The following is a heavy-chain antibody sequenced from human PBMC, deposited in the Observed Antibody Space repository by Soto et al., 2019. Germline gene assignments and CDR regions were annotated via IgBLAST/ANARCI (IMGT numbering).Heavy chain of an antibody. Sequence: GVSLRLSFAASGFTFSSYSMSWVRQAQGKGLEWVAAISGSGGSTYYADSVKGRFTISRDNSKNTLYLQMNSLRAEDTAVYYCANVGYGSWGQGTLVTVSS. V-gene: IGHV3-23*01. CDR2: ISGSGGST. CDR1: GFTFSSYS. J-gene: IGHJ5*02. CDR3: ANVGYGS. D-gene: IGHD5-12*01.